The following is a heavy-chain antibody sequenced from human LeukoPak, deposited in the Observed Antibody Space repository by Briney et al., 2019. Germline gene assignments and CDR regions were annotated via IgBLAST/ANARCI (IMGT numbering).Heavy chain of an antibody. CDR3: TTDPGGPGEDCSSTSCYRLYGY. CDR1: GFTFSNAW. CDR2: IKSKTGGGTT. V-gene: IGHV3-15*01. Sequence: GGSLRLSCAASGFTFSNAWMSWVRQAPGKGLQWVGRIKSKTGGGTTDYAAPVEGRFTISRDDSKSTLYLQMNSLKTEDTAVYYCTTDPGGPGEDCSSTSCYRLYGYWGQGTLVTVSS. D-gene: IGHD2-2*02. J-gene: IGHJ4*02.